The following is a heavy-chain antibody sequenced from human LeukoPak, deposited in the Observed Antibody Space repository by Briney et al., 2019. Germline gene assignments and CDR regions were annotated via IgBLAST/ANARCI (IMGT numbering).Heavy chain of an antibody. Sequence: ASVKVSCKASGYTFTGYYMHWVRQAPGQGLEWLGWLNPNAGGTNYAQKFQGRVTMTRDTSITTAYMDLSSLGSDDTAIYYCARQYGDDRYNWFDPWGQGTLVTVSS. CDR3: ARQYGDDRYNWFDP. V-gene: IGHV1-2*02. CDR2: LNPNAGGT. D-gene: IGHD4-17*01. J-gene: IGHJ5*02. CDR1: GYTFTGYY.